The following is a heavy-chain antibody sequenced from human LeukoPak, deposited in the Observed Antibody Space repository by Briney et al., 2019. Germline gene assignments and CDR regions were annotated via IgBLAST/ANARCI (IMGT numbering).Heavy chain of an antibody. CDR1: GGSFSGYY. CDR3: ATGGLRGYSYGYRFDY. J-gene: IGHJ4*02. CDR2: INHSGST. V-gene: IGHV4-34*01. Sequence: PSETLSLTCAVYGGSFSGYYWSWIRQPPGKGLEWIGEINHSGSTNYNPSLKSRVTISVDTSKNQFSLKLSSVTAADTAVYYCATGGLRGYSYGYRFDYWGQGTLVTVSP. D-gene: IGHD5-18*01.